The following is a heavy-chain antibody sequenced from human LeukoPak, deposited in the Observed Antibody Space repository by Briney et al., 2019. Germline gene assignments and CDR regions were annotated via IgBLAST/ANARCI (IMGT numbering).Heavy chain of an antibody. CDR1: GGTFSSYA. J-gene: IGHJ4*02. CDR2: MNPNSGNT. D-gene: IGHD3-22*01. Sequence: AASVKVSCKASGGTFSSYAINWVRQATGQGLEWMGWMNPNSGNTGYAQKFQGRVTMTRNTSISTAYMELRSLRSDDTAVYYCARGLYDSSGGYWGQGTLVTVSS. V-gene: IGHV1-8*02. CDR3: ARGLYDSSGGY.